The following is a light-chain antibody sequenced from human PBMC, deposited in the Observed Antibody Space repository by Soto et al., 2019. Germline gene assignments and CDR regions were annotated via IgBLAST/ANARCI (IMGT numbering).Light chain of an antibody. CDR1: QSVSSN. Sequence: EIVMTQSPATLSVSPGERATLSCRSTQSVSSNLAWFQQKLGQAPRLLIYAASTRATGIPARFSGSGSGTEFTLTISSLQSEDCAVYFCQHYVNWPAFTFGPGTKVDIK. V-gene: IGKV3-15*01. CDR3: QHYVNWPAFT. CDR2: AAS. J-gene: IGKJ3*01.